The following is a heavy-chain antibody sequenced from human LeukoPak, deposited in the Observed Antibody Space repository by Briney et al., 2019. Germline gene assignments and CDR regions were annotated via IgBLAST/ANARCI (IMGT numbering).Heavy chain of an antibody. Sequence: PGETLKISCKGSGYSFTSYWIVWVRQMPGKGLEWMGIIYPGDSDTRYSPSFQGQVTISADKSISTTYLQWSSLKASDTAMYYCARLLGGFAHLTYYYGMDVWGQGTTVTVS. CDR3: ARLLGGFAHLTYYYGMDV. V-gene: IGHV5-51*01. D-gene: IGHD3-16*01. J-gene: IGHJ6*02. CDR2: IYPGDSDT. CDR1: GYSFTSYW.